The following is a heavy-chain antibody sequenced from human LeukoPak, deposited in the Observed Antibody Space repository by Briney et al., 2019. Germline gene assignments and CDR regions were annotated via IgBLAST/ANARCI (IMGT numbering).Heavy chain of an antibody. Sequence: GASVKVSCKASGYTLTGYYMHWVRQAPGQGLEWMGWINPNSGGTNYAQKFQGRVTMTRDTSISTAYMELSRLRSDDTAVYYCAREGGFDCSSTSCNFYYYYMDVWGKGTTVTISS. J-gene: IGHJ6*03. CDR3: AREGGFDCSSTSCNFYYYYMDV. CDR1: GYTLTGYY. V-gene: IGHV1-2*02. CDR2: INPNSGGT. D-gene: IGHD2-2*01.